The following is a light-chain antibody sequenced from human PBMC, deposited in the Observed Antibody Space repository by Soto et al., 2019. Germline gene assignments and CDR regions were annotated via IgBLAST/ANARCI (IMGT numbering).Light chain of an antibody. CDR3: QQGYTTPLT. J-gene: IGKJ4*01. Sequence: DIQMTQSPSSLSASVGDRVTITCRASQSISTFLNWYQQKPGRAPKVLIYDASTLQSGVPSRFSGSESGTDFTINITNLQPEDLATYFCQQGYTTPLTVGGRTKVEIK. CDR1: QSISTF. V-gene: IGKV1-39*01. CDR2: DAS.